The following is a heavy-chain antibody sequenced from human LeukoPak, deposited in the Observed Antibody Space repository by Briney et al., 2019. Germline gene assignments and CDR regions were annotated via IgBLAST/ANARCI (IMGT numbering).Heavy chain of an antibody. J-gene: IGHJ6*03. CDR2: IYHSGST. CDR1: GYSISSGYY. Sequence: SETLSLTCTVSGYSISSGYYGGWIRQPPGEGLEWIGSIYHSGSTYYNPSLKSRVTISVDTSKNQFSLKLSSVTAADTAVYYCARASYGSGSYYYYYYYYMDVWGKGTTVTVSS. V-gene: IGHV4-38-2*02. CDR3: ARASYGSGSYYYYYYYYMDV. D-gene: IGHD3-10*01.